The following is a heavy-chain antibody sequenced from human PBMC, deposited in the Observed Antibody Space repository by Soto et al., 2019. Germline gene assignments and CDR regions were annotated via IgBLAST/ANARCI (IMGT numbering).Heavy chain of an antibody. Sequence: GESLKISCKGSGYSFTSYWIGWERQMHGKGQERMGIINPGDSDTRYSPSFQGQVTISADKSISTAYLQWSSLKASDTAMYYCARLHTSVVLGVTKDYYYYGMDVWGQGTTVTVSS. CDR1: GYSFTSYW. CDR2: INPGDSDT. CDR3: ARLHTSVVLGVTKDYYYYGMDV. D-gene: IGHD4-17*01. J-gene: IGHJ6*02. V-gene: IGHV5-51*01.